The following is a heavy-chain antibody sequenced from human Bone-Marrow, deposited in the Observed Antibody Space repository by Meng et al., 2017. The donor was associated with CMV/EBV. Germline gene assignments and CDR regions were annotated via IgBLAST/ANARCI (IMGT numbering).Heavy chain of an antibody. CDR2: INPSGGST. J-gene: IGHJ6*02. CDR1: GYTFTSYY. D-gene: IGHD1-20*01. CDR3: ARDHKGYNWNPTNGYYYYGMDV. Sequence: ASVKVSCKASGYTFTSYYMHWVRQAPGQGLEWMGIINPSGGSTSYAQKFQGRVTMTRDTSTSTVYMELSSLRSEDTAVYYCARDHKGYNWNPTNGYYYYGMDVWGQGTTVTVSS. V-gene: IGHV1-46*01.